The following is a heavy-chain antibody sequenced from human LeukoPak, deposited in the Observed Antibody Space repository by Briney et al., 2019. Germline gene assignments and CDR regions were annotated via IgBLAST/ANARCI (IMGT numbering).Heavy chain of an antibody. D-gene: IGHD1-26*01. CDR2: ISSSSTYT. Sequence: KTGGSLRLSCAASGFTFSTHIMNWVRQAPGKGLECVSSISSSSTYTYYADSVKGRFTISRDNAKNSLYLQMNSLRAEDTAVYYCARGVGANGPSPFDYWGQGTLVTVSS. CDR3: ARGVGANGPSPFDY. CDR1: GFTFSTHI. V-gene: IGHV3-21*01. J-gene: IGHJ4*02.